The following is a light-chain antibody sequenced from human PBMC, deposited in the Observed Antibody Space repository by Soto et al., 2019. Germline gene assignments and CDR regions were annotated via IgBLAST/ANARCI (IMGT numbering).Light chain of an antibody. V-gene: IGLV3-21*02. Sequence: SYELTQPPSVSVAPGQTARITCGGNNIGDKNVHWYQQKPGQVPVLVVYDDSVRPSGIPERLSGSNSGNTATLTISSVEAGDEADYYCQVWDTSSDRSYVFGTGTKVTAL. CDR2: DDS. J-gene: IGLJ1*01. CDR1: NIGDKN. CDR3: QVWDTSSDRSYV.